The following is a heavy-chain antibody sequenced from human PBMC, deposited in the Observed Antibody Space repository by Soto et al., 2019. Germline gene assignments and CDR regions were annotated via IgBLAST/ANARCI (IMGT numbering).Heavy chain of an antibody. CDR3: ARGVASVLRSYFDY. D-gene: IGHD2-15*01. CDR1: GGSFSGYY. J-gene: IGHJ4*02. CDR2: INHSGST. Sequence: SETLSLTCAVYGGSFSGYYWSWIRQPPGKGLEWIGEINHSGSTNYNPSLKSRVTISVDTSKNQFSLKLSSVTAADTAVYYCARGVASVLRSYFDYWGRGTLVTVSS. V-gene: IGHV4-34*01.